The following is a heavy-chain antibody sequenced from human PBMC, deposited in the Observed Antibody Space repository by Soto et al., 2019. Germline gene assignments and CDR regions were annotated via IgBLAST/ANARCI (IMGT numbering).Heavy chain of an antibody. J-gene: IGHJ6*02. CDR1: GYTFTSYD. D-gene: IGHD4-17*01. CDR2: MNPNSSNT. Sequence: ASVKVSCKASGYTFTSYDINCVRQATVQVLEWMGWMNPNSSNTGYAQKYQARVPMTRNTSIRTAYMELSRVISEDTAVYYCARLPEIFSDYLDVWGQGTTATVS. V-gene: IGHV1-8*01. CDR3: ARLPEIFSDYLDV.